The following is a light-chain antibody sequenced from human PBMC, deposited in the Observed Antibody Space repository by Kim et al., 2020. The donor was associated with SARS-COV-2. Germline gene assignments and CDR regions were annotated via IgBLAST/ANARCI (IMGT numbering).Light chain of an antibody. Sequence: LSWYPGATAPLHCRASQSVSAYLAGYQQKPGQAPRLLIYEVSNRATGIPARFSGSGSVTDCTLTISSLEAEDFAIYYCQQRTNWPTFGQGTKLEI. CDR3: QQRTNWPT. CDR1: QSVSAY. V-gene: IGKV3-11*01. CDR2: EVS. J-gene: IGKJ2*01.